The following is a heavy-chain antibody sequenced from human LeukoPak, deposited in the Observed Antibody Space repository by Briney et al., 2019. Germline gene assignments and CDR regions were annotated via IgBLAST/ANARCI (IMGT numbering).Heavy chain of an antibody. CDR1: GFTFNTYS. CDR3: ARDRTGSNWDKGRPDTFDI. CDR2: ISSVSGYI. Sequence: GGSLRLSCAASGFTFNTYSMNWVRQAPGKGLEWVSCISSVSGYIYYADSVKGRFTISRDNAKNTLYLQMNSLRAEDTAVYYCARDRTGSNWDKGRPDTFDIWGQGTMVTVSS. V-gene: IGHV3-21*01. J-gene: IGHJ3*02. D-gene: IGHD1/OR15-1a*01.